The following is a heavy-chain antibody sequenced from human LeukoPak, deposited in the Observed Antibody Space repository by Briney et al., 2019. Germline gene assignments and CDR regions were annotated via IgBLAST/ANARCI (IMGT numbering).Heavy chain of an antibody. CDR2: IYYSGST. CDR3: ARGVYDSSGYWADY. D-gene: IGHD3-22*01. Sequence: SQTLSLTCTVSGGSISSGDYYWSWIRQPPGEGLEWIGYIYYSGSTYYNPSLKSRVTISVDTSKNQFSLKLSSVTAADTAVYYCARGVYDSSGYWADYWGQGTLVTVSS. J-gene: IGHJ4*02. V-gene: IGHV4-30-4*08. CDR1: GGSISSGDYY.